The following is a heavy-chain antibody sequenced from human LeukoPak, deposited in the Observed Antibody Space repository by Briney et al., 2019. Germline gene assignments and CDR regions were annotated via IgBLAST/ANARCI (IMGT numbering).Heavy chain of an antibody. CDR3: ARETSGSYFSSWFDP. CDR1: GFTFSSYE. CDR2: ISSSGSTI. V-gene: IGHV3-48*03. D-gene: IGHD1-26*01. J-gene: IGHJ5*02. Sequence: GGSLRLSCAASGFTFSSYEMNWVRQAPGKGLEWVSYISSSGSTIYYADSVKGRFTISRDNAKNSLYLQMNSLRAEDTAVYYCARETSGSYFSSWFDPWGQGILVTVSS.